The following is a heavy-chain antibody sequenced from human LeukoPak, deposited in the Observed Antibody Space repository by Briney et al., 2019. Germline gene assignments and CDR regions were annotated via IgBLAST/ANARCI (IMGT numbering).Heavy chain of an antibody. J-gene: IGHJ4*02. Sequence: PGGSLRLSCAASGFTFSSYEMNWVHQAPGKGLEWVSHISSSGSTIYYADSVKGRFTLSRDNAKNSLYLQMNSLRAEDTAVYYCARDIYYYDSSGYYFPGGSDYWGQGTLVTVSS. CDR2: ISSSGSTI. CDR1: GFTFSSYE. D-gene: IGHD3-22*01. CDR3: ARDIYYYDSSGYYFPGGSDY. V-gene: IGHV3-48*03.